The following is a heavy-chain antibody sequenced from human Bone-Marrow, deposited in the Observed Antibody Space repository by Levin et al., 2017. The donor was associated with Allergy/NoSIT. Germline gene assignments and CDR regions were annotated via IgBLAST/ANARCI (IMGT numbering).Heavy chain of an antibody. V-gene: IGHV3-23*01. J-gene: IGHJ4*02. CDR1: GFTFSSYA. D-gene: IGHD6-19*01. Sequence: ETLSLTCAASGFTFSSYAMSWVRQAPGKGLEWVSGLSGSGHSTHYADSVKGRFTISRDNSKNTLYLQMNSLRAEDTAVYHCVKDTAYSSGYYGYWGQGVLVTVSS. CDR3: VKDTAYSSGYYGY. CDR2: LSGSGHST.